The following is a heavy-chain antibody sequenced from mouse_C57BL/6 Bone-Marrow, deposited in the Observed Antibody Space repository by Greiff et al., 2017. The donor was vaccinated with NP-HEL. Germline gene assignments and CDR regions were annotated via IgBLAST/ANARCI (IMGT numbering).Heavy chain of an antibody. CDR3: ARCGAGYFDY. CDR2: INPYNGGT. Sequence: EVHLVESGPVLVKPGASVKMSCKASGYTFTDYYMNWVKQSHGKSLEWIGVINPYNGGTSYNQKFKGKATLTVDKSSSTAYMELNSLTSEDSAVYYCARCGAGYFDYWGQGTTLTVSS. CDR1: GYTFTDYY. J-gene: IGHJ2*01. V-gene: IGHV1-19*01.